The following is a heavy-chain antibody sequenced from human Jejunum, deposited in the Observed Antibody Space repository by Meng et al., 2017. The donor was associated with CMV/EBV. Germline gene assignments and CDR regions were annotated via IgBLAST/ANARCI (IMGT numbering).Heavy chain of an antibody. CDR3: AKKYSGSFDY. Sequence: SCTASEFSVSRNNMTWVRQAPGKGLEWVSAIYSGNTTYYADSVKGRFTISRDNSKNTLYLQMNSLRAKDTAVYYCAKKYSGSFDYWGQGTLVTVSS. V-gene: IGHV3-53*01. J-gene: IGHJ4*02. CDR2: IYSGNTT. D-gene: IGHD1-26*01. CDR1: EFSVSRNN.